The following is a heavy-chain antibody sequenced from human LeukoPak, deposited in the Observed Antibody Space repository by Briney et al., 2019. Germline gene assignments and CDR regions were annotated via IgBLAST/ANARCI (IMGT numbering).Heavy chain of an antibody. CDR3: ARGQPPSAAAGAYYFDY. CDR2: IYSSGSN. J-gene: IGHJ4*02. V-gene: IGHV4-4*07. Sequence: SETLSLTCTVSGGSISGYFWSRIRQPAGKGLEWIGRIYSSGSNNYNPSLKSRVTMSLDTSKNQFSLKLSSVTAADTAVYYCARGQPPSAAAGAYYFDYWGQGTLVTVSS. D-gene: IGHD6-13*01. CDR1: GGSISGYF.